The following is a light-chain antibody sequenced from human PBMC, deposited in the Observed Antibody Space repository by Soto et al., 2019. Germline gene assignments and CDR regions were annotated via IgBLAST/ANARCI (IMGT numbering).Light chain of an antibody. CDR1: QSISSW. Sequence: DVKMTQSPSALSASEGDRVAITFRASQSISSWLAWYQQKPGKAPKLLIYAASTLQSGVPSRFSGSGSGTEFTLTISSLQPDDFATYYCQQYNTFSTFGHGTKVDIK. J-gene: IGKJ1*01. CDR2: AAS. V-gene: IGKV1-5*01. CDR3: QQYNTFST.